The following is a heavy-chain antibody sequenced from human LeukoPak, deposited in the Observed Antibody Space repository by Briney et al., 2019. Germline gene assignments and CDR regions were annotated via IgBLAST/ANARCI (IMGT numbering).Heavy chain of an antibody. D-gene: IGHD3-10*01. J-gene: IGHJ4*02. Sequence: GGSLRLSCAASGFKFSNDWMNWVRQAPGKGLEWVANINQHGSEQYYADSVRGRFTISRDNSRSSLYLQMNSLRGEDTAVYYCARDPDVVRGVHFDYWGQGALVTVSS. CDR3: ARDPDVVRGVHFDY. CDR2: INQHGSEQ. CDR1: GFKFSNDW. V-gene: IGHV3-7*03.